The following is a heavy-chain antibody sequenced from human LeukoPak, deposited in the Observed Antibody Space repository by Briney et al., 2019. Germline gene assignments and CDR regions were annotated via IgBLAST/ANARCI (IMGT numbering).Heavy chain of an antibody. J-gene: IGHJ4*02. CDR1: GFTFSNYA. V-gene: IGHV3-23*01. D-gene: IGHD1-26*01. CDR3: AKINSGSYTDY. Sequence: GGSLRLSCAASGFTFSNYAMSWVRQTPGKGLEWVSSISSSGGGTYYADSVKGRFTISRDNSKNTLSLQMNSLKAEDTAVYYCAKINSGSYTDYWGQGTLVTVSS. CDR2: ISSSGGGT.